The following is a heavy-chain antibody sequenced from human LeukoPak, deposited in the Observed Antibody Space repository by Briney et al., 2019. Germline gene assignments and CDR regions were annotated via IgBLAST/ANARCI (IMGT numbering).Heavy chain of an antibody. CDR3: ARGSTYYDSSGQVPFDY. CDR1: GFTFSNYW. V-gene: IGHV3-7*01. CDR2: INRDGSER. D-gene: IGHD3-22*01. J-gene: IGHJ4*02. Sequence: PGGSLRLSCAASGFTFSNYWMTWVRQAPGKGLEWVANINRDGSERYYVDSVKGRFTISRDNAKNSLYLQMNSLRAEDTAVYYCARGSTYYDSSGQVPFDYWGQGTLVTVSS.